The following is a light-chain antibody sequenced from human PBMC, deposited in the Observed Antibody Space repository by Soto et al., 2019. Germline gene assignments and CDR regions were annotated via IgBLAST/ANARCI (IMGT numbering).Light chain of an antibody. CDR3: QKYNSAPPIT. V-gene: IGKV1-12*01. Sequence: DIQMTQSPSSVSASVGDRVTITCRASQAIDSWLAWYQQKPGEAPKLLIFTGSLLHSGVPPRFSGSGSGTDFTLTISSLQPEDVATYYCQKYNSAPPITFGQGTRLEIK. CDR2: TGS. J-gene: IGKJ5*01. CDR1: QAIDSW.